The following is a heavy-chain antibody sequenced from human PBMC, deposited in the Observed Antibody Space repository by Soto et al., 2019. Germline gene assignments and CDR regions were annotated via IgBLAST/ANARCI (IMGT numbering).Heavy chain of an antibody. V-gene: IGHV4-30-4*01. CDR3: ARDWAYGGTYFQH. J-gene: IGHJ1*01. Sequence: QVQLQESGPGLVKPTQTLSLTCTVSGGSISSGDYYWSWIRQPPGKGLEWIGYIYYSGSTYYNPSLKSRVTISVDTSKNQFSLKLSSVTAADTAVYYCARDWAYGGTYFQHWGQGTLVTVSS. CDR1: GGSISSGDYY. D-gene: IGHD4-17*01. CDR2: IYYSGST.